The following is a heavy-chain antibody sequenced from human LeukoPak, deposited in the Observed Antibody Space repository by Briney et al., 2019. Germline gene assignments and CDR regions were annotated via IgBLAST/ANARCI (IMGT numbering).Heavy chain of an antibody. J-gene: IGHJ4*02. CDR1: GGSISSYY. D-gene: IGHD6-13*01. CDR3: ARYSSSWDYFDY. CDR2: IYYSGST. V-gene: IGHV4-59*01. Sequence: SETLSLTCTVSGGSISSYYWSWIRQPRGKGLEWIGYIYYSGSTNYNPSLKSRVTISVDTSKNQFSLKLSSVTAADTAVYYCARYSSSWDYFDYWGQGTLVTVSS.